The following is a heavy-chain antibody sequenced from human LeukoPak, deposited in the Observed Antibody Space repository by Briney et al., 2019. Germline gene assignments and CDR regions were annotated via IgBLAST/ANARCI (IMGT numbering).Heavy chain of an antibody. D-gene: IGHD3-3*01. J-gene: IGHJ4*02. V-gene: IGHV3-9*03. CDR2: ISWNSGRI. CDR3: AKDISTNYDSWGYDY. Sequence: GRSLRLSCAASGFTFDDYAMHWVRQAQGKGLEWVSGISWNSGRIGHADSVKGRFTISRDNAKNTLYLQMNSLRAEDMALYYCAKDISTNYDSWGYDYWGQGTLVTVSS. CDR1: GFTFDDYA.